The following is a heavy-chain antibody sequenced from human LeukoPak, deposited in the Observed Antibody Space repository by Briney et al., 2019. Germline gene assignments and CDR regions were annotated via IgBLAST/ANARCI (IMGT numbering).Heavy chain of an antibody. CDR1: GFTFDDYT. D-gene: IGHD3-22*01. Sequence: GGSLRLSCAASGFTFDDYTMHWVRQAPGKGLEWVSLISWDGGSTYYADSVKGRFTISRDNSKNTLYLQMNSLRAEDTAVYYCARGYYDSSGYYRFPFDYWGQGTLVTVSS. CDR2: ISWDGGST. J-gene: IGHJ4*02. CDR3: ARGYYDSSGYYRFPFDY. V-gene: IGHV3-43*01.